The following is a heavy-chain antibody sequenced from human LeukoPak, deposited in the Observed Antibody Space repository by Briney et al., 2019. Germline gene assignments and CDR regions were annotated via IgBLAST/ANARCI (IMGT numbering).Heavy chain of an antibody. J-gene: IGHJ4*02. D-gene: IGHD4-17*01. V-gene: IGHV3-21*01. CDR1: GFTFTSYR. CDR2: ISSSSVFI. CDR3: AREEISDYGDSNEILDY. Sequence: GGSLRLSCAASGFTFTSYRKNWVRQAPGKGLEWVSSISSSSVFILYADAVKGRFTISRDNAKNSVFLQMNRLRAEDTAVYYCAREEISDYGDSNEILDYWGQGTLVTVSS.